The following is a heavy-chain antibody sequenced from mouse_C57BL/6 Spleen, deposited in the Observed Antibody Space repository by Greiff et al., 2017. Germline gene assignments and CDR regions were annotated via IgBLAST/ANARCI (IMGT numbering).Heavy chain of an antibody. CDR2: IYPGDGDT. CDR3: ARDYGSSDWSFDV. Sequence: VQVVESGPELVKPGASVKISCKASGYAFSSSWMNWVKQRPGKGLEWIGRIYPGDGDTNYNGKFKGKATLTADKSSSTAYMQLSSLTSEDSAVYFCARDYGSSDWSFDVWGTGTTVTVSS. CDR1: GYAFSSSW. V-gene: IGHV1-82*01. D-gene: IGHD1-1*01. J-gene: IGHJ1*03.